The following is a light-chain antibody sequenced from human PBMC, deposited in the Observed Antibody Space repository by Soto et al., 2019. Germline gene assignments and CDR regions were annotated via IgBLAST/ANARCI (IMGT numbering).Light chain of an antibody. Sequence: QSVLTQPASVSGSPGQSITISCTGTSSDVGSYNFVSWYQQYPGKVPKLMIFEGTKRSSGVSNRFSGSKSGNTASLTISGLQAEEEADYYCLSYAGRTYVFGTGTKVTVL. J-gene: IGLJ1*01. CDR2: EGT. CDR3: LSYAGRTYV. CDR1: SSDVGSYNF. V-gene: IGLV2-23*01.